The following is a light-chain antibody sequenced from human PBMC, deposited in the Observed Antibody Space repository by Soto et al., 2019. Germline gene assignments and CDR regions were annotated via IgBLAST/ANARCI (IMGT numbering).Light chain of an antibody. V-gene: IGKV3-20*01. Sequence: EVVLTQSPGTLSLSPGERATLSCRASQAVSSILLAWYQQKPGQAPRLLIYGASSRATGITDRFSGSGSGTDFTFTVIRLEPEDFEVYYCQQHGTSPIFGGGTKVEIK. CDR1: QAVSSIL. CDR3: QQHGTSPI. J-gene: IGKJ4*01. CDR2: GAS.